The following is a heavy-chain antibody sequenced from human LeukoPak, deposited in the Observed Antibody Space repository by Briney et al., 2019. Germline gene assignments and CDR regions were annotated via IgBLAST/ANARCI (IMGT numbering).Heavy chain of an antibody. D-gene: IGHD3-10*01. CDR1: GFTFSSYS. CDR2: ISSSSSYI. V-gene: IGHV3-21*01. Sequence: GGSLRLSCAASGFTFSSYSMNWVRQAPGKGLEWVSSISSSSSYIYYADSVKGRFTISRDNAKSSLYLQMNSLRAEDTAIYYCARDWDGSGTSLDYWGQGTLVTVSS. J-gene: IGHJ4*02. CDR3: ARDWDGSGTSLDY.